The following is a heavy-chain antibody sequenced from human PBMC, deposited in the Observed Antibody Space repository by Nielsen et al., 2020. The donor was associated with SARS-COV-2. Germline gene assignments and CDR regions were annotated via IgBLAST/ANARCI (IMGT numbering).Heavy chain of an antibody. Sequence: GGSLRLSCAASGFPFSSYEMNWVRQAPGKALEWLSYIGGNGRNIFYADSVKGRFTISRDNAENSRSLQMNSLRAEDTAVYYCASLPTGSGYLDDYWGQGTLVTVSS. CDR3: ASLPTGSGYLDDY. V-gene: IGHV3-48*03. CDR2: IGGNGRNI. CDR1: GFPFSSYE. J-gene: IGHJ4*02. D-gene: IGHD3-22*01.